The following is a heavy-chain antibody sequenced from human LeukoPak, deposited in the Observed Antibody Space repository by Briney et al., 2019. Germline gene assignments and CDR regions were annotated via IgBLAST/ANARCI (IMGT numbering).Heavy chain of an antibody. D-gene: IGHD3-16*01. V-gene: IGHV4-59*08. CDR1: GGSINNYY. J-gene: IGHJ4*02. CDR3: AKFEGLGGPRYYFDF. Sequence: SETLSLTCTVSGGSINNYYWTWIRQPPGKGLEWIASIYYTGKTDCNPSLKSRVTISVDTSKNQFSLNLSSVTAADTAVYYCAKFEGLGGPRYYFDFWGQGTLVTVSS. CDR2: IYYTGKT.